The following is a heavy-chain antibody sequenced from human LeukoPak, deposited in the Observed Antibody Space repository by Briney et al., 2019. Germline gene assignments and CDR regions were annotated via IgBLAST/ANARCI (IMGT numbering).Heavy chain of an antibody. CDR3: ARHEAEMATILGNY. D-gene: IGHD5-24*01. J-gene: IGHJ4*02. CDR1: GYSISSGYY. V-gene: IGHV4-38-2*01. Sequence: SETLSLTCAVSGYSISSGYYWGCIRQPPGKGLEWIGSIYHSGSTFYNPSLKSRVTISVDTSKNQYSLRLSSVTASDTAVYYCARHEAEMATILGNYWGQGTLVTVSS. CDR2: IYHSGST.